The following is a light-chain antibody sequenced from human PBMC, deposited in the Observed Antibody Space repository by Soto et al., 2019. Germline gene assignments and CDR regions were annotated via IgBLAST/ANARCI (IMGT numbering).Light chain of an antibody. CDR3: QQYNNWPWT. CDR2: GAS. J-gene: IGKJ1*01. V-gene: IGKV3-15*01. CDR1: QSVSSN. Sequence: EIVMTQSPATLSVSPGERATLSCRASQSVSSNLAWYQHKPGQAPRLLIYGASTRATGIPARFSGSGSGTAFTLTISSLQSEDFAVYYCQQYNNWPWTFGQGTKVDIK.